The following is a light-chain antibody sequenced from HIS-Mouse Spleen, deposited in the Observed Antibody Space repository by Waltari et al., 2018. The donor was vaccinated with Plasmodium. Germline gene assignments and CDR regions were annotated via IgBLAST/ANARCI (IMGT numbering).Light chain of an antibody. CDR2: GAS. Sequence: EIVMTQSPATLSVSPGERATLPCRASQSVSSNLAWYQPKPGQAPGPLIYGASTRATGIPARFSGSGSGTEFTLTISSLQSEDFAVYYCQQYNNWSFTFGPGTKVDIK. CDR1: QSVSSN. CDR3: QQYNNWSFT. J-gene: IGKJ3*01. V-gene: IGKV3-15*01.